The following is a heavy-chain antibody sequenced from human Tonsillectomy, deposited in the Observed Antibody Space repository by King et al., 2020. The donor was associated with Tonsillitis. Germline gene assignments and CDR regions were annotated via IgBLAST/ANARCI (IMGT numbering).Heavy chain of an antibody. CDR3: ARTHESNCYPFYSYYMDV. CDR1: GGSISSYY. D-gene: IGHD2-21*02. J-gene: IGHJ6*03. V-gene: IGHV4-59*01. CDR2: IYDTGST. Sequence: VQLQESGPGLVKPSETLSLTCTVSGGSISSYYWSWIRQPPGKGLEWIGYIYDTGSTNYNPSLKSRVTLSVDTSKNQFSLKLSSVTAADTAVYYCARTHESNCYPFYSYYMDVWGKGTTVTASS.